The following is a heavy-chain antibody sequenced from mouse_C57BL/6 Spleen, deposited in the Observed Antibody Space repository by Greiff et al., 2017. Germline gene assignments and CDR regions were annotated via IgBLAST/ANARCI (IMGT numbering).Heavy chain of an antibody. CDR3: AKGNYVWYFDV. D-gene: IGHD2-1*01. CDR1: GYTFTSYW. V-gene: IGHV1-50*01. CDR2: IDPSDSYT. J-gene: IGHJ1*03. Sequence: QVQLQQPGAELVKPGASVKLSCKASGYTFTSYWMQWVKQRPGQGLEWIGEIDPSDSYTNYNQKFKGKATLTVDTSSSTAYMQLSSLTSEDSAVYYCAKGNYVWYFDVGGTGTTVTVSS.